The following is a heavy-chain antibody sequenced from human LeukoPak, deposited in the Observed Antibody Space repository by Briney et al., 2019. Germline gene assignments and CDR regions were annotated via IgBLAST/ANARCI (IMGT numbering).Heavy chain of an antibody. V-gene: IGHV3-30*02. D-gene: IGHD5-24*01. J-gene: IGHJ6*03. CDR3: AKDFARIGGGYNWGGYYMDV. CDR1: GFTFSSYG. Sequence: GGSLRLSCAASGFTFSSYGMHWVRQAPGKGLEWVAFIRYDGSNKYYADSVKGRFTISRDNSKNTLYLQMNSLRAEDTAVYYCAKDFARIGGGYNWGGYYMDVWGKGTTVTVSS. CDR2: IRYDGSNK.